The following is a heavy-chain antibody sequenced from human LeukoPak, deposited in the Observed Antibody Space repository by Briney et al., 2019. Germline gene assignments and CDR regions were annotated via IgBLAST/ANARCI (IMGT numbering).Heavy chain of an antibody. J-gene: IGHJ4*02. V-gene: IGHV3-30-3*01. D-gene: IGHD3-22*01. Sequence: GGSLRLSCAASGFTFSSYAMHWVRQAPGKGLEWVAVISYDGSNKYYADSVKGRFTISRDNSKNTLYLQMNSLRAEDTAVYYRARDPALGDSSGYYYYFDYWGQGTLVTVSS. CDR3: ARDPALGDSSGYYYYFDY. CDR1: GFTFSSYA. CDR2: ISYDGSNK.